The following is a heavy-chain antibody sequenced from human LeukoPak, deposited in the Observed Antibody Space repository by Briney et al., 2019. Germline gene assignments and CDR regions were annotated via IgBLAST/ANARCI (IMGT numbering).Heavy chain of an antibody. Sequence: PSETLSLTCTVSGGSISSGDYYWSWIRQPPGKGLEWIGYIYYSGSTYYNPSLKSRVTISVDTSKNQFSLKLSSVTAADTAVYYCARVLWELLTAFDIWGQGTMVTVSS. CDR3: ARVLWELLTAFDI. D-gene: IGHD1-26*01. V-gene: IGHV4-30-4*01. CDR1: GGSISSGDYY. J-gene: IGHJ3*02. CDR2: IYYSGST.